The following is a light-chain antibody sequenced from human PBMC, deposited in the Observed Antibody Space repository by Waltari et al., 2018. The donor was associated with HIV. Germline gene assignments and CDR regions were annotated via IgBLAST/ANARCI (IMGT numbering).Light chain of an antibody. J-gene: IGLJ3*02. V-gene: IGLV2-8*01. Sequence: QSALTQPPSASGSPGQSVTISCTRTSSDVGGSKYVSWYQQHPGKAPKLMSYEVNTRPSGVPVRFSGSKSANTASLTVSGLQADDEADYYCNSYAGSNNWVFGGGTKLTVL. CDR1: SSDVGGSKY. CDR2: EVN. CDR3: NSYAGSNNWV.